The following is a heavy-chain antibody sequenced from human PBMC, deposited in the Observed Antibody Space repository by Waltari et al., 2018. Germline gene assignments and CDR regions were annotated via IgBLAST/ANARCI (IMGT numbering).Heavy chain of an antibody. CDR2: IYSIGST. V-gene: IGHV4-61*02. D-gene: IGHD6-6*01. CDR1: GGSIISGRYS. CDR3: ARALVQSTYGMDV. J-gene: IGHJ6*02. Sequence: QVQLQESGPGLVKPSQTLSLTCSVSGGSIISGRYSWTWIRQPAGKTLEWIGRIYSIGSTDQNPSRKTRVTISVDTSKNQFSLKLSSVTAADTAVYYCARALVQSTYGMDVWGQGTTVTVSS.